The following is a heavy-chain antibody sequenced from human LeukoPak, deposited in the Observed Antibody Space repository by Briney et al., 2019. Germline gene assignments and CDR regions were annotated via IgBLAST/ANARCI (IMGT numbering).Heavy chain of an antibody. CDR1: GGSISSYY. CDR2: IYYSGST. Sequence: SETLSLTCTVSGGSISSYYWSWIRQPPGKGLEWIGYIYYSGSTNYNPSLKSRVTISVDTSKNQFSLKLSSVTAADTAVYYCAGRIQLWSARWFDPWGQGTLVTVSS. J-gene: IGHJ5*02. V-gene: IGHV4-59*08. D-gene: IGHD5-18*01. CDR3: AGRIQLWSARWFDP.